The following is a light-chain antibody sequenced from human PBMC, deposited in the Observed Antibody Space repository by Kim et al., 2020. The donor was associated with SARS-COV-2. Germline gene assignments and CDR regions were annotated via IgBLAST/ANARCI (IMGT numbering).Light chain of an antibody. CDR1: QTIDNW. CDR2: KAS. Sequence: DIQMTQSPSTLSASVGDRVTITCRASQTIDNWLAWYQQKPGKAPNLLIYKASSLDTGVPSRFSGSGSGTEFTLTISSLQPDDFATYYCQQYNTYSWTFGQGTKVDIK. J-gene: IGKJ1*01. V-gene: IGKV1-5*03. CDR3: QQYNTYSWT.